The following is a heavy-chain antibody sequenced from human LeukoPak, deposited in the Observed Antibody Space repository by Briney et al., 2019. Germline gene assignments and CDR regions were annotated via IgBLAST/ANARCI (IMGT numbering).Heavy chain of an antibody. Sequence: GGSLRLSCAASGFTLTGYYMSWVRQAPGKGLEWVSVIYRGGSRYYSDSVKRRLTLSTDNSTNRPYLQTNSLIADDTPVEYCAVVNGDYCLYCDYGMDVWGEGTTVTVS. V-gene: IGHV3-66*01. CDR1: GFTLTGYY. CDR3: AVVNGDYCLYCDYGMDV. D-gene: IGHD4-17*01. J-gene: IGHJ6*02. CDR2: IYRGGSR.